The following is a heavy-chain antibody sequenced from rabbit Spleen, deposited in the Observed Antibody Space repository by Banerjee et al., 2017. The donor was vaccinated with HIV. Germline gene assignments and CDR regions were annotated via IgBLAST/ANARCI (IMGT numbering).Heavy chain of an antibody. CDR1: GLDFSSSYW. V-gene: IGHV1S45*01. CDR2: FDVGKSGST. CDR3: ARDSGSSFSSYGIDL. D-gene: IGHD8-1*01. J-gene: IGHJ6*01. Sequence: QEQLEESGGGLVKPGASLTLTCKASGLDFSSSYWICWVRQAPGKGLEWIACFDVGKSGSTYYADWAKGRFTISKTSSTTVTLQMTSLTAADTATYFCARDSGSSFSSYGIDLGGQGTLSPS.